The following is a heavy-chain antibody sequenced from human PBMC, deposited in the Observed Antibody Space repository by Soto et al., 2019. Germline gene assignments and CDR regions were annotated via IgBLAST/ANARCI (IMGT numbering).Heavy chain of an antibody. CDR2: ISGSGDKP. CDR3: AKDIHISSAWYGGIDY. D-gene: IGHD6-19*01. Sequence: EVQVLESGGGLVQPGGSLRLSCAASGFTFSSYAMIWVRQAPGKGLEWVSAISGSGDKPWYADSVKGRLTTSRDNSKNTLYLQMNSLRAEDTAVYYCAKDIHISSAWYGGIDYWGHGTLVTVSS. V-gene: IGHV3-23*01. J-gene: IGHJ4*01. CDR1: GFTFSSYA.